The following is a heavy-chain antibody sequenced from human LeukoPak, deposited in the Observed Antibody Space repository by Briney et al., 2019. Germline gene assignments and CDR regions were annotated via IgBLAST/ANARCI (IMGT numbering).Heavy chain of an antibody. CDR1: GGSISSYY. Sequence: SETLSLTCTVSGGSISSYYWSWIRQPPGKGLEWIGYIYNSGSTNYSPSLKSRVTISVDTSKNQFSLKLSSVTAADTAVYYCARGYSGYDYDYWGQGTLVTVSS. CDR3: ARGYSGYDYDY. D-gene: IGHD5-12*01. CDR2: IYNSGST. J-gene: IGHJ4*02. V-gene: IGHV4-59*08.